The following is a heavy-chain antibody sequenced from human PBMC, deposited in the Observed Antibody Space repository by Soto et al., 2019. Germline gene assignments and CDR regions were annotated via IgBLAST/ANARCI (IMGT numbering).Heavy chain of an antibody. V-gene: IGHV3-30*03. CDR3: GKDGGSGGWFNWLHP. J-gene: IGHJ5*02. Sequence: QVQLVESGGGVVQPGGSLNLACVASGFTVGTTGMHWVRQAPGKGLEWVARISHSGTSKQYGDSVQGRFTVSRNDAKNTLNLQMSSLSTENTGTSRCGKDGGSGGWFNWLHPWGQGVEVTASS. D-gene: IGHD6-19*01. CDR1: GFTVGTTG. CDR2: ISHSGTSK.